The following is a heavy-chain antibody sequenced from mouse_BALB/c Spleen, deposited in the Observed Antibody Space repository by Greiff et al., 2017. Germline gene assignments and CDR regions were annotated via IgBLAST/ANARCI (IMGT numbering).Heavy chain of an antibody. CDR3: ARLTGTYAMDY. J-gene: IGHJ4*01. D-gene: IGHD4-1*01. CDR1: GFDFSRYW. V-gene: IGHV4-2*02. Sequence: EVKVEESGGGLVQPGGSLNLSCAASGFDFSRYWMSWARQAPGKGQEWIGEINPGSSTINYTPSLKDKFIISRDNAKNTLYLQMSKVRSEDTALYYCARLTGTYAMDYWGQGTSVTVSS. CDR2: INPGSSTI.